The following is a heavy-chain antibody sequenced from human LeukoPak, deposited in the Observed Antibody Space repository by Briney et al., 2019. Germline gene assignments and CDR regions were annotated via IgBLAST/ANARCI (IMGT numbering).Heavy chain of an antibody. D-gene: IGHD6-19*01. CDR2: ISKSGSTI. CDR3: ARYPVAVAALYYFDY. V-gene: IGHV3-11*04. J-gene: IGHJ4*02. CDR1: GFTFSDYY. Sequence: GGSLRLSCAASGFTFSDYYMSWFRQAPGKGPECISYISKSGSTIYYADSVKGRFTISRDNAKDSLYLQMNSLRAEDTAVYYCARYPVAVAALYYFDYWGQGTPVTVSS.